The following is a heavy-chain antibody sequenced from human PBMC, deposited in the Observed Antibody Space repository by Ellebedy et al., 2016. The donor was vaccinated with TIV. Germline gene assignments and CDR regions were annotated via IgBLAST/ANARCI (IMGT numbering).Heavy chain of an antibody. V-gene: IGHV4-59*01. CDR2: IYYSGST. CDR1: GGSISSYY. D-gene: IGHD2-15*01. Sequence: MPSETLSLTCTVSGGSISSYYWSRIRQPPGKGLEWIGYIYYSGSTNYNPSLKSRVTISVDTSKKQFSLNLTSVTAADTAVYYCARGIVVGGWFDPWGQGTLVTVSS. CDR3: ARGIVVGGWFDP. J-gene: IGHJ5*02.